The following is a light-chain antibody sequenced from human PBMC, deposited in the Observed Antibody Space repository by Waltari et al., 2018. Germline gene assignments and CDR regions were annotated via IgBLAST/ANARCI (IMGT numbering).Light chain of an antibody. CDR3: QQANIVPRP. J-gene: IGKJ4*01. CDR2: AAS. Sequence: DIQMTQFPSSVTASVGAGVTITSRASQGISRWLAWYQQKPGKAPKFPIYAASNLQSGVPSRFSGTGSGTDFTHTISSLQPEDFATYYCQQANIVPRPFGGGTKVEIK. V-gene: IGKV1-12*01. CDR1: QGISRW.